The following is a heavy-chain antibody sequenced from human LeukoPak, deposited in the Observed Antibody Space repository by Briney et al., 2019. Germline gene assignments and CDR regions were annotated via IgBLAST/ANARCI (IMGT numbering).Heavy chain of an antibody. CDR1: GFTFSSYT. J-gene: IGHJ4*02. V-gene: IGHV3-21*01. Sequence: GGSLRLSCAASGFTFSSYTMNWVRQAPGKGLEWVSSISSSSTYIYYADSVEGRFTISRDNAENSLFLEMNSLRAEDTAVYYCARDLGTTMITSLGYWGQRTLVTLSS. CDR3: ARDLGTTMITSLGY. D-gene: IGHD3-22*01. CDR2: ISSSSTYI.